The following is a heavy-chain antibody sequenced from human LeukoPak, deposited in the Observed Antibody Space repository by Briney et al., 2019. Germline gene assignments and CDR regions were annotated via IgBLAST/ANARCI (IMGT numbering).Heavy chain of an antibody. V-gene: IGHV1-24*01. CDR3: ATIRELYDYYGMDV. D-gene: IGHD1-26*01. J-gene: IGHJ6*02. Sequence: GASVKVSCKVSGYTLTELSMHWVRQAPGKGLEWVGGFDPEDGETIYAQKFQGRVTMTEDTSTDTAYMELSSLRSEDTAVYYCATIRELYDYYGMDVWGQGTTVTVSS. CDR1: GYTLTELS. CDR2: FDPEDGET.